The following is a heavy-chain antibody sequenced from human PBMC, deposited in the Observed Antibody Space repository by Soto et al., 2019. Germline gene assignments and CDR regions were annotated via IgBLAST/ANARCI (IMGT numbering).Heavy chain of an antibody. D-gene: IGHD3-9*01. CDR1: GGSFSGYY. CDR3: ARGRRIYDILTGYYNGGHYYMDV. CDR2: INHSGST. J-gene: IGHJ6*03. Sequence: SETLSLTCAVYGGSFSGYYWSWIRQPPGKGLEWIGEINHSGSTNYNPSLKSRVTISVDTSKNQFSLKLSSVTAADTAVYYCARGRRIYDILTGYYNGGHYYMDVWGKGTTVTVSS. V-gene: IGHV4-34*01.